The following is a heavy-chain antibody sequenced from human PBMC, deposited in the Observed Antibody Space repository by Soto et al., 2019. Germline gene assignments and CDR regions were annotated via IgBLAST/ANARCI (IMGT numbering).Heavy chain of an antibody. D-gene: IGHD7-27*01. CDR3: ARHGLGSYYYYGMDV. V-gene: IGHV5-10-1*01. J-gene: IGHJ6*02. CDR2: IDPSDSYT. Sequence: PGESLKITWKGSGYSFTSYWISWVRQMPGKELKRKGRIDPSDSYTNYSPTIQGHVTISADKSISTTYLQWSSLKASDTAIYYCARHGLGSYYYYGMDVWGQGTTVTVSS. CDR1: GYSFTSYW.